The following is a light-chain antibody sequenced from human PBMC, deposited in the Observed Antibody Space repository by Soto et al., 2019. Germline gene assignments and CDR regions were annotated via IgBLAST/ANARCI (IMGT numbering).Light chain of an antibody. CDR1: QSVSSSY. V-gene: IGKV3-20*01. CDR2: AAS. CDR3: QQSSSSPIT. Sequence: EIVLTQSPGTLSLSPGERATLSCRASQSVSSSYLAWYQQKPGQAPRLLMSAASSRATGIPDRFSGSGSGTDFTLTISRLEAEDFAVYYCQQSSSSPITLGQGTRLEIK. J-gene: IGKJ5*01.